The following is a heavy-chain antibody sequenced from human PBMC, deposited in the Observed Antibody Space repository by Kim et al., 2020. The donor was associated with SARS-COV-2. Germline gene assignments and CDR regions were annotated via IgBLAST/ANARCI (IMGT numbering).Heavy chain of an antibody. CDR1: GYSFTSYW. CDR3: ARPFGHYGSGSYDAFDI. Sequence: GESLKISCKGSGYSFTSYWIGWVRQMPGKGLEWMGIIYPGDSDTRYSPSFQGQVTISADKSISTAYLQWSSLKASDTAMYYCARPFGHYGSGSYDAFDIWGQGTMVTVSS. D-gene: IGHD3-10*01. J-gene: IGHJ3*02. V-gene: IGHV5-51*01. CDR2: IYPGDSDT.